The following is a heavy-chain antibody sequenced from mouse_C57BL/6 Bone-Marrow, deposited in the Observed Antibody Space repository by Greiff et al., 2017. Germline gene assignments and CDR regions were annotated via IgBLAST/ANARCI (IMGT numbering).Heavy chain of an antibody. V-gene: IGHV1-55*01. Sequence: QVQLQQPGAELVKPGASVKMSCKASGYTFTSYWITWVKQRPGQGLEWIGDIYPGSGSTNYNEKFKSKATLTVDTSSSTAYMQLSSLTSEDSAVYYCARWVHYYGSSYFDYWGQGTTLTVSS. CDR2: IYPGSGST. CDR1: GYTFTSYW. CDR3: ARWVHYYGSSYFDY. D-gene: IGHD1-1*01. J-gene: IGHJ2*01.